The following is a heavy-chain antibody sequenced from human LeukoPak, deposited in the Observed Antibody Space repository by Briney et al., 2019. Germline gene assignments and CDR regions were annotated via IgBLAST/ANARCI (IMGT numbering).Heavy chain of an antibody. J-gene: IGHJ4*02. CDR1: GFTFSSSG. D-gene: IGHD2-8*01. Sequence: GGSLRLSCAASGFTFSSSGMHWVRQAPGKGLEWVAVISYDGSNKYYADSVKGRFTFSRDNSKNTLYLQMNSLRAEDTAVYYCTKEYCSNSVCHSLDYWGQGTLVTVSS. CDR2: ISYDGSNK. CDR3: TKEYCSNSVCHSLDY. V-gene: IGHV3-30*18.